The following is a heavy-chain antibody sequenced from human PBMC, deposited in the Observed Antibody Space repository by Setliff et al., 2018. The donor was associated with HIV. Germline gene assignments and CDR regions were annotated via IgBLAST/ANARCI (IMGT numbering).Heavy chain of an antibody. CDR1: GGSLSGYH. Sequence: KASETLSLTCAVYGGSLSGYHWSWIRQSPEKGLEWIGEINHSGSTNYNPSLKSRVTMSVDTSKNHFSLNLTSVTAADTAVYYCARHGIAVADLLFPYEFFQHWGQGTLVTVSS. J-gene: IGHJ1*01. CDR3: ARHGIAVADLLFPYEFFQH. V-gene: IGHV4-34*01. CDR2: INHSGST. D-gene: IGHD6-19*01.